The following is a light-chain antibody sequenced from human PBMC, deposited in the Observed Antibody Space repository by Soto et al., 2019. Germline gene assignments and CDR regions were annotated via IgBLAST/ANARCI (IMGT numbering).Light chain of an antibody. V-gene: IGLV7-46*01. J-gene: IGLJ7*01. Sequence: QAVVTQEPSLTVSPGGTVTLTCGSSTGTVTSGHYPYWFQLKPGRAPRTLLYDINNKHSWTPARFSGSLLGGKAALTLSGAQPEDEADYYCLLSFSGPAIFGGGTQLTVL. CDR2: DIN. CDR3: LLSFSGPAI. CDR1: TGTVTSGHY.